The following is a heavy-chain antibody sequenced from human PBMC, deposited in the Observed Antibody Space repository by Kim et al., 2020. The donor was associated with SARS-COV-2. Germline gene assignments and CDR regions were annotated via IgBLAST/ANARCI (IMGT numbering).Heavy chain of an antibody. CDR3: ARRPLPYWVDWFFGL. Sequence: SETLSFTCSVSGGSINSDSYYWGWIRQPPGKGLEWIGSVSYSGRTYYNLSLKRRVTISVDTSKNHFSLNLSSVTAADTAVYYCARRPLPYWVDWFFGLWG. D-gene: IGHD2-8*02. V-gene: IGHV4-39*02. CDR1: GGSINSDSYY. J-gene: IGHJ2*01. CDR2: VSYSGRT.